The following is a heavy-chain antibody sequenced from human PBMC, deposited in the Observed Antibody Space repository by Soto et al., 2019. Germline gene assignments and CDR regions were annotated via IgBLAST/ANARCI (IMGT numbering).Heavy chain of an antibody. Sequence: ASVKVSCKASGYTFTSYYMHWVRQAPGQGLEWMGIINPSGGSTSYAQKFQGRVTMTRDTSTSTVYMELSSLRSEDTAVYYCARDRFLASSSERYYYGMDVWGQGTTVTVSS. D-gene: IGHD6-6*01. CDR1: GYTFTSYY. CDR2: INPSGGST. V-gene: IGHV1-46*01. J-gene: IGHJ6*02. CDR3: ARDRFLASSSERYYYGMDV.